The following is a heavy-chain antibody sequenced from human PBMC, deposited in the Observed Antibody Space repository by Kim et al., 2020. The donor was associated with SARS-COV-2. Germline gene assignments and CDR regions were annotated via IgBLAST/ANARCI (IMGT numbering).Heavy chain of an antibody. Sequence: SETLSLTCTDSGGSISSSSYYWGWIRQPPGKGLEWIGSISYGGRTYENPSLKSRVTIILDTSKNQFSLKLSSVTAADTAVYFCARSRRGFGDMDYWGQGTLVTVSS. CDR1: GGSISSSSYY. D-gene: IGHD3-10*01. CDR3: ARSRRGFGDMDY. CDR2: ISYGGRT. J-gene: IGHJ4*02. V-gene: IGHV4-39*07.